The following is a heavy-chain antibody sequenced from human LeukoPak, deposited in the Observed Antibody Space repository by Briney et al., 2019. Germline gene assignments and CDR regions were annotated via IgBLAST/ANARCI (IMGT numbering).Heavy chain of an antibody. D-gene: IGHD4-23*01. V-gene: IGHV1-46*01. CDR3: ARDQENYGGNQAFGY. J-gene: IGHJ4*02. CDR1: GYTFTSYY. Sequence: ASVKVSCKASGYTFTSYYMHWVRQAPGQGLEWMGIINPSGGSTSYAQKFQGRVTMTRDMSTSTVYMELSSLRSEDTAVYYCARDQENYGGNQAFGYWGQGTLVTVSS. CDR2: INPSGGST.